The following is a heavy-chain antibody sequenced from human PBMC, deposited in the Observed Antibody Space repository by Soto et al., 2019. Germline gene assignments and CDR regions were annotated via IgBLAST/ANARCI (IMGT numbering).Heavy chain of an antibody. CDR1: GGTFSSYA. Sequence: ASVKVSCKASGGTFSSYAISWVRQAPGQGLEWMGGIIPIFGTANYAQKFQGRVTITADESTSTAYMELSSLRAEDTAVYYCARALDYYGSGSYARFDPWGQGTLVTV. CDR3: ARALDYYGSGSYARFDP. V-gene: IGHV1-69*13. J-gene: IGHJ5*02. CDR2: IIPIFGTA. D-gene: IGHD3-10*01.